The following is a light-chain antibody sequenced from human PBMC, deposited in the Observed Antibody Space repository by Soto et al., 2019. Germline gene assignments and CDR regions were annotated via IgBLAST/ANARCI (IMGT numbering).Light chain of an antibody. CDR3: SSYKTSSNVVV. J-gene: IGLJ2*01. V-gene: IGLV2-14*01. CDR2: GVS. CDR1: SSDIGGYNY. Sequence: QSALTQPASVSGSPGQSITISCTGTSSDIGGYNYVSWYQQYPGKAPKLMIFGVSDRPSGVSNRFSGSKSGTTASLTISGLQAEDEADYYCSSYKTSSNVVVFGGGTKLTVL.